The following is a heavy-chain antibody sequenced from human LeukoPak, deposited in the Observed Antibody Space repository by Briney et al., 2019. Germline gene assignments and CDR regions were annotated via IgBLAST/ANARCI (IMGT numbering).Heavy chain of an antibody. Sequence: ASVTVSCKASGYTFTSYGISWVRQAPGQGLEWMGWISAYNGNTNYAQKLQGRVTITTDTSTSTAYMELRSLRSDDTAVYYCAGRYSYGDLDYWGQGTLVTVSS. CDR1: GYTFTSYG. J-gene: IGHJ4*02. CDR2: ISAYNGNT. CDR3: AGRYSYGDLDY. V-gene: IGHV1-18*01. D-gene: IGHD5-18*01.